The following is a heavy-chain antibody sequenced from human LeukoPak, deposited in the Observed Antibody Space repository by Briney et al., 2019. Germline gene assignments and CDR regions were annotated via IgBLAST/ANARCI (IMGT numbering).Heavy chain of an antibody. Sequence: QPGGSLRLSCAASGFTFSSYAMSWVRQAPGKGLEWVSGISGGGGNTNYADSVKGRFTTSRDNSKNTLYLQMNSLRAEDTAVYYCAKDLSSSWYLDYYYGMDVWGQGTTVTVSS. V-gene: IGHV3-23*01. CDR1: GFTFSSYA. D-gene: IGHD6-13*01. J-gene: IGHJ6*02. CDR2: ISGGGGNT. CDR3: AKDLSSSWYLDYYYGMDV.